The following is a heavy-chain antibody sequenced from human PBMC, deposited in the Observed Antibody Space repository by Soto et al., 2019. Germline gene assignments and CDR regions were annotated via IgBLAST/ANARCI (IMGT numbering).Heavy chain of an antibody. CDR3: AKTSEAYYYYGMDV. Sequence: PGGSLRLSCAASGFTFSTFWMSWVRQAPGKGLEWVANIRPDGGEKYHVDSVKGRFTISRDNAKNSLYLQMNSLRAEDTAVYYFAKTSEAYYYYGMDVWGQGNTVTVS. J-gene: IGHJ6*02. CDR1: GFTFSTFW. CDR2: IRPDGGEK. V-gene: IGHV3-7*05.